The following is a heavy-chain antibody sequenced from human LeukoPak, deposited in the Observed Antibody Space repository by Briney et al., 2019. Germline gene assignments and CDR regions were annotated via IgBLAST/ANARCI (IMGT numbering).Heavy chain of an antibody. Sequence: PSEPLSLPCTVSGRSISSSSYYWGWIRQPPGKGLEWIGRIYYSGSTYYNPSLKSRVTISVDTSKNQFSLKLSSVTAADTAVYYCASKRGYYGDYGMNWFDPWGQGTLVTVSS. CDR2: IYYSGST. V-gene: IGHV4-39*01. D-gene: IGHD4-17*01. J-gene: IGHJ5*02. CDR1: GRSISSSSYY. CDR3: ASKRGYYGDYGMNWFDP.